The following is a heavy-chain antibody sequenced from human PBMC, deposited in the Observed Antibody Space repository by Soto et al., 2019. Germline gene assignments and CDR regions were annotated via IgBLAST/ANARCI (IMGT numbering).Heavy chain of an antibody. V-gene: IGHV4-30-2*01. CDR3: ARLGSHTMTTVTTYYFDY. Sequence: SETLSLTCAVSGGSISSGGYSWSWIRQPPGKGLEWIGYIYHSGSTYYNPSLKSRVTILVDRSKNQFSLKLSSVTAADTAVYYCARLGSHTMTTVTTYYFDYWGQGTLVTVSS. CDR1: GGSISSGGYS. CDR2: IYHSGST. J-gene: IGHJ4*02. D-gene: IGHD4-17*01.